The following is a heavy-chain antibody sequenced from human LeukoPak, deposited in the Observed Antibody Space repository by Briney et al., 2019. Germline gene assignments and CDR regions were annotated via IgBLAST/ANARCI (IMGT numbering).Heavy chain of an antibody. J-gene: IGHJ3*02. CDR2: ISGSDSST. CDR3: ARDAWGAVAVHFDI. D-gene: IGHD6-19*01. CDR1: GFTFSSYA. V-gene: IGHV3-23*01. Sequence: GGSLRLSCAASGFTFSSYAMSWVRQAPGKGLEWVSAISGSDSSTYYADSVKGRFTISRDSSKNTLYLQMNSLRADDTAVYYCARDAWGAVAVHFDIWGQGTVVTVSS.